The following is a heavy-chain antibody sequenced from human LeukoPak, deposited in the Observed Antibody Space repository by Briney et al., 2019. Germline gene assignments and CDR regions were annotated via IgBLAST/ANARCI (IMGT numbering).Heavy chain of an antibody. CDR2: IFYSGST. CDR1: GDSISGYY. CDR3: ARHPTSYWFFDL. J-gene: IGHJ2*01. V-gene: IGHV4-59*08. Sequence: PSETLSLTCTVSGDSISGYYWSWIRQPPGKGLEWIGYIFYSGSTSYNPSLKSRLTISVDTSKNQISLKLSSVTVADTAIYYCARHPTSYWFFDLWGRGTLVTVSS.